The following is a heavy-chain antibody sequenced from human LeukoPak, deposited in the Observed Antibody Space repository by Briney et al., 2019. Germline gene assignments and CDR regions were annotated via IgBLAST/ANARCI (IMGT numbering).Heavy chain of an antibody. V-gene: IGHV4-59*01. CDR3: ARTSLADY. J-gene: IGHJ4*02. Sequence: PSETLSLTCTVSGGSISIYYWSWIRQPPGKGLEWIGYIYYSGSTNYNPSLKSRVTISVDTSKNQFSLKLTSVTAADTAVYYCARTSLADYWGQGTLVTVSS. CDR1: GGSISIYY. CDR2: IYYSGST.